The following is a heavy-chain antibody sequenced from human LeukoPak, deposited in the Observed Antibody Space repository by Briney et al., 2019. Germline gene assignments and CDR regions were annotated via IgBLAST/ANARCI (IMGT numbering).Heavy chain of an antibody. CDR2: IIPIFGTA. CDR1: GGTFSSYA. CDR3: ARTGPGQLDNYMDV. D-gene: IGHD6-6*01. Sequence: ASAKVSCKASGGTFSSYAISWVRQAPGQGLEWMGGIIPIFGTANYAQKFQGRVTITTDESTSTAYMELSSLRSEDTAVYYCARTGPGQLDNYMDVWGKGTTVTVSS. J-gene: IGHJ6*03. V-gene: IGHV1-69*05.